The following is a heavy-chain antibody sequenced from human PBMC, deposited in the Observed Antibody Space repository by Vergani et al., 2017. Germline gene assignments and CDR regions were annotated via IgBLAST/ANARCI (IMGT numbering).Heavy chain of an antibody. J-gene: IGHJ4*02. CDR2: MNPNSGNT. D-gene: IGHD3-10*01. Sequence: QVQLVQSGAEVKKPGASVKVSCKASGYTFTSYDINWVRQATGQGLEWMGWMNPNSGNTGYAQKFQGSVTITRNTSISTAYMELSSLRSEDTAVYYCARGADYYGSGSYRPGFAYWGEGTLVTVSS. CDR1: GYTFTSYD. V-gene: IGHV1-8*03. CDR3: ARGADYYGSGSYRPGFAY.